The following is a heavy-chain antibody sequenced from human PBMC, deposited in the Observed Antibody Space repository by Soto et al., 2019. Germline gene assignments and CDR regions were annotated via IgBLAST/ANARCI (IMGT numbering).Heavy chain of an antibody. J-gene: IGHJ4*02. CDR1: GGSISSGGYY. D-gene: IGHD3-10*01. CDR2: IYYSGST. V-gene: IGHV4-31*03. CDR3: ARALWFGELSTRAFDY. Sequence: SETLSLTCTVSGGSISSGGYYWSWIRQHPGKGLEWIGYIYYSGSTYYNPSLKSRVTISVDTSKNQFSLKLSSVTAADTAVYYCARALWFGELSTRAFDYWGQGTLVNVS.